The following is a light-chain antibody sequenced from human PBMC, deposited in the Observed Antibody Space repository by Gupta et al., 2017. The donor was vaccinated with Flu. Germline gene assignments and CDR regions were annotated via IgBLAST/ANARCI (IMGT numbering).Light chain of an antibody. V-gene: IGKV1-33*01. CDR1: RDIKNY. CDR2: DAS. CDR3: QQYEHLPTMFFT. Sequence: DIQMTQSPSSLSASVGDRVTITCQASRDIKNYLNWYHQKPGKAPKLLIYDASNLETGVPSRFSGSGSETDFTFTITSLQPEDVGTYYCQQYEHLPTMFFTFGPGTXVDIK. J-gene: IGKJ3*01.